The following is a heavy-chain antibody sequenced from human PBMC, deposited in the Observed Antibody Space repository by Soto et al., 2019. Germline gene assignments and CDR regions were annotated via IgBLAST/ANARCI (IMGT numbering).Heavy chain of an antibody. V-gene: IGHV5-51*01. Sequence: GESLKISCKGSGHIFNNHWIGWVRQTPGKGLEWMGLIFTRDSETKTSPSFQGHVSFSVDNSINTVYLQWTSLKTADTGMYFCARGYYDSGHGYDLWGQGTQVTVSS. D-gene: IGHD3-10*01. CDR2: IFTRDSET. J-gene: IGHJ5*02. CDR3: ARGYYDSGHGYDL. CDR1: GHIFNNHW.